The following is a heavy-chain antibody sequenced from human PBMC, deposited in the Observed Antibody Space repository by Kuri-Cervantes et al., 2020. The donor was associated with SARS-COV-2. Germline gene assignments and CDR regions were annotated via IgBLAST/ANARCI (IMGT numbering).Heavy chain of an antibody. Sequence: ESLKISCTVSGGSISSYYWSWIRQPPGKGLEWIGYIYYSGSTDYNPSLKSRVTISVDTSKNQFSLKLSSVTAADTAVYYCARHIRAAAGLSRRTSLSYYYMDVWGKGTTVTVSS. J-gene: IGHJ6*03. CDR1: GGSISSYY. CDR3: ARHIRAAAGLSRRTSLSYYYMDV. D-gene: IGHD6-13*01. CDR2: IYYSGST. V-gene: IGHV4-59*08.